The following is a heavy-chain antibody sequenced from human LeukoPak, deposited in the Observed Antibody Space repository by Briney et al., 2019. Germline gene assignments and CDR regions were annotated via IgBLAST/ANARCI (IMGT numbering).Heavy chain of an antibody. CDR2: IYYSGST. J-gene: IGHJ4*02. CDR3: ARGGPILTGYWGFDY. CDR1: GGSISSGDYY. D-gene: IGHD3-9*01. Sequence: SETLSLTCTVSGGSISSGDYYWSWIRQPPGKGLEWIGYIYYSGSTYYNPSLKSRVTISVDTSKNQFSLKLSSVTAADTAVYYCARGGPILTGYWGFDYWGQGTLVTVSS. V-gene: IGHV4-31*03.